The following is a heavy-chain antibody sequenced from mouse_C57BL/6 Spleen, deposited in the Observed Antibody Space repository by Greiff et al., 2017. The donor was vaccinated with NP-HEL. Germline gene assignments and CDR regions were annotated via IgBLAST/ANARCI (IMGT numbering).Heavy chain of an antibody. D-gene: IGHD1-1*01. CDR2: ISYDGSN. CDR3: ARASLYYGSSYVWFAY. V-gene: IGHV3-6*01. Sequence: VQLQESGPGLVKPSQSLSLTCSVTGYSITSGYYWNWIRQFPGNKLEWMGYISYDGSNNYNPSLKKRISITRDTSKNPFFLKLNSVTTEDTATYYCARASLYYGSSYVWFAYWGQGTLVTVSA. CDR1: GYSITSGYY. J-gene: IGHJ3*01.